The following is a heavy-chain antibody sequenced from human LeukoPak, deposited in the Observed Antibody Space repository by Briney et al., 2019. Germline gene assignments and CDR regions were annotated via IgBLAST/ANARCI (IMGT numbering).Heavy chain of an antibody. CDR2: IYFSGST. D-gene: IGHD3-10*01. V-gene: IGHV4-39*01. CDR1: GGSISSSSYY. J-gene: IGHJ3*02. CDR3: ARQGSSGAFDI. Sequence: SETLSLTCTVSGGSISSSSYYCGWIRQPPGKGLEWIGSIYFSGSTDYNPSLKSRVTISVDTSKNQFSVKLTSVTAADTAVYYCARQGSSGAFDIWGQGTMVSVSS.